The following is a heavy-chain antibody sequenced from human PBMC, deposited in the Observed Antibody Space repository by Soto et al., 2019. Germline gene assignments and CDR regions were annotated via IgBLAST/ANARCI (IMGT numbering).Heavy chain of an antibody. D-gene: IGHD3-22*01. CDR1: GGSISSSNW. CDR2: IYHSGST. V-gene: IGHV4-4*02. CDR3: ARISPYYYDSSGYYYVFDY. Sequence: SETLSLTCAVSGGSISSSNWWSCVRQPPGKGLEWIGEIYHSGSTNYNPSLKSRVTISVDKSENQFSLKLSSVTAADTAVYYCARISPYYYDSSGYYYVFDYWGQGTLVTVSS. J-gene: IGHJ4*02.